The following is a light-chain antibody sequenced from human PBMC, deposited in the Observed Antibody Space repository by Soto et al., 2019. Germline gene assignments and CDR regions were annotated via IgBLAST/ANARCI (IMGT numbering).Light chain of an antibody. Sequence: QSALTQPASVSGSPGQSITISCTGTNSDVGGYNFVSWYQQHPGRAPKLVIYEVAKRPSGVSSRFSGSKSDNTASLTISGLQAEDEADYYCSSYSITAGLVLFGGGTKLTVL. V-gene: IGLV2-14*01. CDR3: SSYSITAGLVL. CDR2: EVA. J-gene: IGLJ2*01. CDR1: NSDVGGYNF.